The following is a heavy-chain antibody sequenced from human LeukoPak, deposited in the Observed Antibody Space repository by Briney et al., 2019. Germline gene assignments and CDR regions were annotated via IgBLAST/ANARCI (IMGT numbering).Heavy chain of an antibody. J-gene: IGHJ4*02. CDR1: GYTFTSYY. Sequence: ASVKVSCKASGYTFTSYYMHWVRQAPGQGLEWMGIINPSGGSTSYAQKFQGRVTVTRDTSTSTVYMELSSLRSEDTAVYYCARWGGVIVGATGGDYWGQGTLVTVSS. CDR2: INPSGGST. V-gene: IGHV1-46*01. CDR3: ARWGGVIVGATGGDY. D-gene: IGHD1-26*01.